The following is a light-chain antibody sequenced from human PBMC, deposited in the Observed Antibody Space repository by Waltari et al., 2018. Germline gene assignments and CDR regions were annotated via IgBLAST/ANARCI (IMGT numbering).Light chain of an antibody. V-gene: IGLV3-21*04. J-gene: IGLJ2*01. CDR1: NIGTQI. CDR2: DDR. Sequence: SLVLIQPPSVSVSPGGTATIPREAANIGTQIVHWYQQIPGQAPLMVIFDDRDRPSGIPERFSGSNSGDTATLTITGVEAGDEADYYCQVWGQSADQGVFGGGTKLIVL. CDR3: QVWGQSADQGV.